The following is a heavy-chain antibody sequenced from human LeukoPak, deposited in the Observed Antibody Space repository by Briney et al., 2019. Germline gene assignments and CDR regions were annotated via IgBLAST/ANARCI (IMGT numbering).Heavy chain of an antibody. CDR1: GFSVSSND. CDR2: IDRGGST. Sequence: GGSLRLSCEASGFSVSSNDMSGVRQAPGKGLECVSVIDRGGSTFYADSVKGRFTISRDNSKNTLYLQMNSLRVEDTAEFYCAKRVGYCYGMDVWGQGTTVTVSS. J-gene: IGHJ6*02. V-gene: IGHV3-53*01. D-gene: IGHD6-13*01. CDR3: AKRVGYCYGMDV.